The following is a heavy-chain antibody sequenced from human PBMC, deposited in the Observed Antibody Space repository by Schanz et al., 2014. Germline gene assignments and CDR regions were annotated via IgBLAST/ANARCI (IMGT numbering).Heavy chain of an antibody. V-gene: IGHV4-4*07. CDR2: IYTNGST. D-gene: IGHD5-18*01. CDR3: ARRSVSPSGNSYGYVVAWFDP. J-gene: IGHJ5*02. Sequence: QVQLQESGPGLVKPSETLSLTCTVSGGSISSFYWSWIRQPAGKGLEWIGRIYTNGSTKYNPSLKSRVTMSVDTSKNQFSLKLSSVTAADTAVYYCARRSVSPSGNSYGYVVAWFDPWGQGTLVTVSS. CDR1: GGSISSFY.